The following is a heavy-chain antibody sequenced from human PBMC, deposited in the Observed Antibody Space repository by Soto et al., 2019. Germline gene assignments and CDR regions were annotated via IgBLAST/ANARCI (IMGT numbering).Heavy chain of an antibody. Sequence: QVQLVQSGAEVKTPGASVKVSCKASGYTFATYDINWVRQAPGQGLEWMGWMNPNSGNTGYAQKFQGRLTMTRETALSVAQMELSSLRNEDPAVYSCARSDGYNFNWLDSWGQGTLVTVSA. CDR3: ARSDGYNFNWLDS. J-gene: IGHJ5*01. CDR2: MNPNSGNT. V-gene: IGHV1-8*01. CDR1: GYTFATYD. D-gene: IGHD2-21*01.